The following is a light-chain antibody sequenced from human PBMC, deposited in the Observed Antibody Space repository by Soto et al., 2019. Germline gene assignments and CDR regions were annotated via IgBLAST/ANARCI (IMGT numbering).Light chain of an antibody. CDR3: SSYTSSSTYV. CDR2: DVS. J-gene: IGLJ1*01. V-gene: IGLV2-14*01. Sequence: QSALTQPASVSRSPGQSITISCTGTSSDVGGYNYVSWYQQHPGKAPKLMIYDVSNRPSGVSNRFSGSKSGNTASLTISRLQAEDEADYYCSSYTSSSTYVFGTGTKLTVL. CDR1: SSDVGGYNY.